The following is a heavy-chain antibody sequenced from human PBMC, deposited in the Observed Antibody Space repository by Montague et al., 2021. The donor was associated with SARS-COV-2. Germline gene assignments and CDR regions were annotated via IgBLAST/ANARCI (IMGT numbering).Heavy chain of an antibody. CDR3: ARDGADYSFAYYHEMDV. Sequence: SETLSLTCTVSGASVRTYYWSWIRQSAGKKLEWMGRLYTSGSTYYNPSFKSRVTMSLDTSKNLFSLNLSSTTAADTAVYYCARDGADYSFAYYHEMDVWGQGIAVTVSS. CDR2: LYTSGST. CDR1: GASVRTYY. J-gene: IGHJ6*02. V-gene: IGHV4-4*07. D-gene: IGHD5-12*01.